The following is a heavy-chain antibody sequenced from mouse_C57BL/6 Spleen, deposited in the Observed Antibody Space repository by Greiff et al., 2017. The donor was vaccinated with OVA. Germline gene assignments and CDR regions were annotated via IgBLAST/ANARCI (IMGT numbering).Heavy chain of an antibody. V-gene: IGHV14-4*01. J-gene: IGHJ1*03. CDR2: IDPENGDT. D-gene: IGHD1-1*01. CDR3: TKAVLYGSSWRYFDV. CDR1: GFNIKDDY. Sequence: EVQLQQSGAELVRPGASVKLSCTASGFNIKDDYMHWVKQRPEQGLEWIGWIDPENGDTEYASKFQGKATITADTSYNTAYLQLSSLTSEDTAVYYCTKAVLYGSSWRYFDVWGTGTTVTVSS.